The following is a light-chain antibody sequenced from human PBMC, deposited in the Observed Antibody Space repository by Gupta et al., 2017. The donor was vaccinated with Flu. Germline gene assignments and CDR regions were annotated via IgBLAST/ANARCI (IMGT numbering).Light chain of an antibody. CDR3: QQTDSSPYI. Sequence: DIVMTQSPDSLAVSLGEKAIINCKSSQTILHSSSHKNYLAWYQLKPGQPPKMLIFWASTRESGVPDRFSGSGSGTDFTLTINSRQAEDVAVYFCQQTDSSPYIFGQGTKLEIK. CDR2: WAS. V-gene: IGKV4-1*01. CDR1: QTILHSSSHKNY. J-gene: IGKJ2*01.